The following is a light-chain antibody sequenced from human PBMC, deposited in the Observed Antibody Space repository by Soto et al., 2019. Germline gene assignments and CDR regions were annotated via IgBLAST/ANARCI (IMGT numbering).Light chain of an antibody. CDR3: QHDET. Sequence: DFQMTQSPSTLSASVGESVTFTCRASQSIDNWLAWYRQKPGKAPGLLIFQASVLEGGVPSRFSGSGSGTEFTLTITSLQPDDFATYYCQHDETFGPGTKVEIK. J-gene: IGKJ1*01. V-gene: IGKV1-5*03. CDR1: QSIDNW. CDR2: QAS.